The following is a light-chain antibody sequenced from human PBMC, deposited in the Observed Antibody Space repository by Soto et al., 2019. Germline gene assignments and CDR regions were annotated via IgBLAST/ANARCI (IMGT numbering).Light chain of an antibody. V-gene: IGLV2-14*01. Sequence: QSALTQPASVSGSPGQSITISCTGTNSDVGGYNFVSWYQQTPGKAPKLIISEVSNRPSGVSSRFSGSKSGNTASLTISGLQAEDEADYHCSSYTSSTTLDVFGTGTKVTVL. CDR1: NSDVGGYNF. CDR2: EVS. CDR3: SSYTSSTTLDV. J-gene: IGLJ1*01.